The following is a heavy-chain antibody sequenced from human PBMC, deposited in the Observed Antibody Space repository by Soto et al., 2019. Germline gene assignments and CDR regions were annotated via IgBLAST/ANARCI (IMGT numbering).Heavy chain of an antibody. V-gene: IGHV3-7*01. Sequence: HPGGSLRLSCAASGFTFSSYGMSWVRQAPGKGLEWVANIKQDGSEKYYVDSVKGRFTISRDNAKNSLYLQMNSLRAEDTAVYYCARASRIVVPAAMGYYYYYYMDVWGKGTTVTVSS. D-gene: IGHD2-2*01. CDR1: GFTFSSYG. J-gene: IGHJ6*03. CDR3: ARASRIVVPAAMGYYYYYYMDV. CDR2: IKQDGSEK.